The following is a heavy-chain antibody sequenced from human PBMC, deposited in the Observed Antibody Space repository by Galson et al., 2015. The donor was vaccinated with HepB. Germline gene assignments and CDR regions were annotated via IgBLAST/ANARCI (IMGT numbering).Heavy chain of an antibody. CDR1: GFTFSSYG. CDR2: IRYDGGNK. Sequence: SLRLSCAASGFTFSSYGMHWVRQAPGKGLEWVAFIRYDGGNKYYADSVKGRFTISRDNSKNTLYLQMNSLRAEDTAVYYCAGGGAFDIWGQGTMVTVSS. CDR3: AGGGAFDI. D-gene: IGHD2-15*01. J-gene: IGHJ3*02. V-gene: IGHV3-30*02.